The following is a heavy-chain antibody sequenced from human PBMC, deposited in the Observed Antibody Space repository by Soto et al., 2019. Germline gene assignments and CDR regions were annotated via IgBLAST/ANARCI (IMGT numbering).Heavy chain of an antibody. D-gene: IGHD3-10*01. J-gene: IGHJ4*02. V-gene: IGHV1-46*01. CDR3: ARSVSDGFSPRGGCYLDY. CDR2: INPRGGST. Sequence: QVQLVQSGAEVRKPGASVKVSCKSSGYTFTTYEMHWVRQAPGQGLEWMGRINPRGGSTSYAKRFQGRVTMTRDTSTSTVYMELSSLRSDYTAVYYCARSVSDGFSPRGGCYLDYWGQGTLVPVSS. CDR1: GYTFTTYE.